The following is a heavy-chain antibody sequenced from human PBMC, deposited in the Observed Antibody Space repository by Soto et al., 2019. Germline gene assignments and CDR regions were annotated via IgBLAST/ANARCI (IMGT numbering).Heavy chain of an antibody. Sequence: GASVKVSCKASGYTFTSYYMHWVRQAPGQGLEWMGIINPSGGSTSYAQKFQGRVTMTRDTSTSTVYMELSSLRSEDTAVYYCARDSWGSSGWYHYYYYYGMDVWGQGTTVTVSS. CDR2: INPSGGST. J-gene: IGHJ6*02. D-gene: IGHD6-19*01. CDR3: ARDSWGSSGWYHYYYYYGMDV. V-gene: IGHV1-46*01. CDR1: GYTFTSYY.